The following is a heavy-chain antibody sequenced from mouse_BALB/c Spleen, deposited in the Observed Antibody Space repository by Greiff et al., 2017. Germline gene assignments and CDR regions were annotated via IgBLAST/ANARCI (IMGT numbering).Heavy chain of an antibody. Sequence: EVKLMESGAELVRSGASVKLSCTASGFNIKDYYMHWVKQRPEQGLEWIGWIDPENGDTEYAPKFQGKATMTADTSSNTAYLQLSSLTSEDTAVYYCNAGGYGDYAMDYWGQGTSVTVSS. CDR1: GFNIKDYY. J-gene: IGHJ4*01. CDR2: IDPENGDT. D-gene: IGHD3-1*01. V-gene: IGHV14-4*02. CDR3: NAGGYGDYAMDY.